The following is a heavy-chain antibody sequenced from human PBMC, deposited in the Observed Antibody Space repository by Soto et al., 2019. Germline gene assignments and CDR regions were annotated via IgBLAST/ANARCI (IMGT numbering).Heavy chain of an antibody. D-gene: IGHD1-26*01. Sequence: EVQLVESGGGLVKPGGSLRLSCAASGFTFSSYSMNWVRQAPGKGLEWVSSISSSSSYIYYADSVKGRFTISRDNAKNSMYLQMNSPRAEDTAVYYCARDREGVGAGLFWGQGTMVSVSS. CDR3: ARDREGVGAGLF. CDR1: GFTFSSYS. V-gene: IGHV3-21*01. J-gene: IGHJ3*01. CDR2: ISSSSSYI.